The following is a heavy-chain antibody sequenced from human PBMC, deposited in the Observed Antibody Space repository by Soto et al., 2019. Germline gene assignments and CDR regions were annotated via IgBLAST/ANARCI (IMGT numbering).Heavy chain of an antibody. D-gene: IGHD3-16*01. Sequence: QVQLVQSGAEVKKPGASVKVSCKASGYTFTGYYMHWVRQAPGQGLEWMGWINPNSGDTNYAQKFQGWVTMTRDTSISTAYMELSRLRSDDTAVYYCARGGFWDDYGDYWGQGTLVTVSS. J-gene: IGHJ4*02. CDR2: INPNSGDT. V-gene: IGHV1-2*04. CDR1: GYTFTGYY. CDR3: ARGGFWDDYGDY.